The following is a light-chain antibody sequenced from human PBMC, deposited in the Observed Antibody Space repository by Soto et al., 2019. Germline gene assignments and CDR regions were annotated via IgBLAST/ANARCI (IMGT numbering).Light chain of an antibody. CDR1: QSVSSY. CDR2: DAS. Sequence: EIVLTQSPATLSLSPGERATLSCRASQSVSSYLAWYQQKPGQAPRLLIYDASNRATGIPARFSGSGSGTDFTLTISSLEPEVFAVYYCQQRESFGQGTKVEIK. CDR3: QQRES. V-gene: IGKV3-11*01. J-gene: IGKJ1*01.